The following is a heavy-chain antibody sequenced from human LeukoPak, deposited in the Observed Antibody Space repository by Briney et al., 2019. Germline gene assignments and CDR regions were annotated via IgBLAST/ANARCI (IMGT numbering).Heavy chain of an antibody. Sequence: PSETLSLTCTVSGYSMSTGYYWGWIRQPPGKGLEWIGSIYHSGSTYYNPSLKSRVTISVDTSKNQFSLKLSSVTAADTAVYYCARGLKWEMATGLFDYWGQGTLVTVSS. D-gene: IGHD5-24*01. CDR3: ARGLKWEMATGLFDY. J-gene: IGHJ4*02. CDR2: IYHSGST. V-gene: IGHV4-38-2*02. CDR1: GYSMSTGYY.